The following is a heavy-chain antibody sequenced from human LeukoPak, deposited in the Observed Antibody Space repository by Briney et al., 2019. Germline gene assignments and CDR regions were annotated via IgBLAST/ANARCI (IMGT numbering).Heavy chain of an antibody. J-gene: IGHJ6*02. CDR1: GFMFSSYS. CDR3: ARGKGGSYSDGMDV. V-gene: IGHV3-21*01. CDR2: ISGTSSYI. D-gene: IGHD1-26*01. Sequence: GGSLRLSCAASGFMFSSYSMNWVRQAPGKGLECVSFISGTSSYIYYADSVKGRFTISRDNAKNSLYLQMNSLRAEDTAVYYCARGKGGSYSDGMDVWGQGTTVTVSS.